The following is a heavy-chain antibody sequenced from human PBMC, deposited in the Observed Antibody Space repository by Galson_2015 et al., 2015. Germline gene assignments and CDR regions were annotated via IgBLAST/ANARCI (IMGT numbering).Heavy chain of an antibody. D-gene: IGHD3-10*01. CDR1: GFSLSTSVVG. J-gene: IGHJ5*02. CDR2: IYWDDDK. V-gene: IGHV2-5*02. Sequence: PALVKPTQTLTLTCTFSGFSLSTSVVGVGWIRQPPGKALEWLALIYWDDDKRYSPSLKSGLTITKDTSKNQVVLTMTNMDPVDTATYYCAHCPEVVQGVIVPFDPWGQGTLVTVSS. CDR3: AHCPEVVQGVIVPFDP.